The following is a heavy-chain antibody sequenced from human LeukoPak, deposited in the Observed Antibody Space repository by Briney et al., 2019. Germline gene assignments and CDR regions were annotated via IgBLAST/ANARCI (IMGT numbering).Heavy chain of an antibody. D-gene: IGHD2-15*01. CDR3: ARDPHIVVARAFDI. CDR2: ISYDGSNK. V-gene: IGHV3-30-3*01. Sequence: PGGSLRLSCAASGFTFSSYAMHWVRQAPGKGLEWVTFISYDGSNKYYADSVKGRFTISRDNAKNSLYLQMNSLRAEDTAVYYCARDPHIVVARAFDIWGQGTMVTVSS. CDR1: GFTFSSYA. J-gene: IGHJ3*02.